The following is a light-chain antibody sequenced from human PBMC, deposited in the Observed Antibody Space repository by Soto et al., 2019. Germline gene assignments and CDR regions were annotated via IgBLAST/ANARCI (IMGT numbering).Light chain of an antibody. J-gene: IGKJ1*01. Sequence: IVLTQSPATLSLSPGERATLSCRASQSVSTYLAWYQQKPGQAPRLLIYDASNRATAIPARFSGSGSGTDFTLTISSLEPEDFAVYYCQQRSNWWTFGQGTKVEIK. V-gene: IGKV3-11*01. CDR2: DAS. CDR1: QSVSTY. CDR3: QQRSNWWT.